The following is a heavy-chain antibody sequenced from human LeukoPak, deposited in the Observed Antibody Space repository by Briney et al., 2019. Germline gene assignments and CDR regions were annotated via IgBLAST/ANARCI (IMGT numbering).Heavy chain of an antibody. Sequence: GGSLRLSCAASGFXFTRFNINWARQAPGKGLELVSSITTSGTYIYYADSVKGRFTISRDNAKNSLYLQMNSLRVEDTAVYYCARVDGYPWGSYRPFAYWGQGTLVTVSS. V-gene: IGHV3-21*06. J-gene: IGHJ4*02. CDR3: ARVDGYPWGSYRPFAY. CDR1: GFXFTRFN. CDR2: ITTSGTYI. D-gene: IGHD3-16*02.